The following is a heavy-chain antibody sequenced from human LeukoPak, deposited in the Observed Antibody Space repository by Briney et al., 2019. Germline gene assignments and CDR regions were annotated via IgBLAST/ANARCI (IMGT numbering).Heavy chain of an antibody. D-gene: IGHD3-22*01. CDR1: GGSFSGYY. Sequence: PSETLSLTCAVYGGSFSGYYWSWIRQPPRKGLEWIGATNHSGSTNYNPSLKSRVTISGDTSKNQFSLKLSSVTAADTAVYYCARLRRVYDSSGYYSSHFDYWGQGTLVTVSS. V-gene: IGHV4-34*01. CDR2: TNHSGST. CDR3: ARLRRVYDSSGYYSSHFDY. J-gene: IGHJ4*02.